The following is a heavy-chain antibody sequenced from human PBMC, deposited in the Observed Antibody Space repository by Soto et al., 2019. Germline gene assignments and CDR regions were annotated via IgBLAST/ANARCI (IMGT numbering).Heavy chain of an antibody. CDR3: ARYYDSSGYSLFAFDI. D-gene: IGHD3-22*01. V-gene: IGHV1-69*01. J-gene: IGHJ3*02. Sequence: QVQLVQSGAEVKKPGSSVKVSCKASGGTFSSYAISWVRQAPGQGLEWMGGIIPIFGTANYAQKFQGRVTITADDSTSTAYMELSSLRSEDTAVYYCARYYDSSGYSLFAFDIWGQGTMVTVSS. CDR2: IIPIFGTA. CDR1: GGTFSSYA.